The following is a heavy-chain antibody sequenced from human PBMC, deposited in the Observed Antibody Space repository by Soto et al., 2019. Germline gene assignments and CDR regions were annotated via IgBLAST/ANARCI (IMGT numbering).Heavy chain of an antibody. V-gene: IGHV1-69*01. CDR1: GGTFNSNA. CDR2: IIPILRTR. Sequence: QVQLVQSGAEVKTLGSSLKGSCKASGGTFNSNALSWLRQPPGQGLEWMGAIIPILRTRKYAQKFQDRVTFSADESTDTAYMELTSLRSEDTAVYYCAKSRAYSVTEPALFDEMDVWGQGTTVSVSS. CDR3: AKSRAYSVTEPALFDEMDV. D-gene: IGHD5-12*01. J-gene: IGHJ6*02.